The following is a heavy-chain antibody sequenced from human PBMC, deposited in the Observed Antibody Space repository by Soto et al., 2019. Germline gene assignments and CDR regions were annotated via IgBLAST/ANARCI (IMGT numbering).Heavy chain of an antibody. Sequence: EVQLVESGGGLVQPGGSLRLSCAASGFTFSSYSMNWVRQAPGKGLEWVSYISSSSSTIYYADSVKGRFTISRDNAKNALYLQMNSLRAEDTAVYYCAPRSGYYDYWGQGTLGTVSS. V-gene: IGHV3-48*01. J-gene: IGHJ4*02. D-gene: IGHD3-22*01. CDR3: APRSGYYDY. CDR2: ISSSSSTI. CDR1: GFTFSSYS.